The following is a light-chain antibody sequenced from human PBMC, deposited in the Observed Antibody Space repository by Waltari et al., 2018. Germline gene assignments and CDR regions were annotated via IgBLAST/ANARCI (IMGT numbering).Light chain of an antibody. Sequence: QSVLTQPPSVSAAPGQRVTISCSGGSSNIGNNYVSWYRQFPGTAPKLLIYEDSERPSGIPGRFSGARSGTSATLDSTGLQAGDEADYYCGTWDSSLGGAVFGGGTHLTVL. CDR3: GTWDSSLGGAV. V-gene: IGLV1-51*02. J-gene: IGLJ7*01. CDR2: EDS. CDR1: SSNIGNNY.